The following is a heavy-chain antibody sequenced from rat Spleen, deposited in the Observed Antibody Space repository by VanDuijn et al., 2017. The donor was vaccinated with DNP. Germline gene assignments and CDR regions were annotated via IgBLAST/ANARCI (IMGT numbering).Heavy chain of an antibody. Sequence: EVQLVESGGGLVQPGRSLKLSCVVSGFTFNKYWMTWIRQVPGKGLEWVASITSGGGYTFYRDSVKGRFTISRDNANHTLYLQMDSLRSEDTATYYCATSPGPNWFAYWGQGTLVSVSS. D-gene: IGHD1-4*01. V-gene: IGHV5-31*01. CDR1: GFTFNKYW. CDR3: ATSPGPNWFAY. J-gene: IGHJ3*01. CDR2: ITSGGGYT.